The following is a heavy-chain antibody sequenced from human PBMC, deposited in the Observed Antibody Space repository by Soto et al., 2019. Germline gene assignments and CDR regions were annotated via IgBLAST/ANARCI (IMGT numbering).Heavy chain of an antibody. V-gene: IGHV4-59*01. J-gene: IGHJ4*02. CDR3: ARGWHYYDSKIDY. D-gene: IGHD3-22*01. CDR2: IYYSGST. Sequence: QVQLQESGPGLVKPSETLSLTCTVSGGSISSYYWSWIRQPPGKGLEWIGYIYYSGSTNYNPSLKSRVTISVDTSKNQFSLKLSSVTAADTAVYYCARGWHYYDSKIDYWGQGTLVTVSS. CDR1: GGSISSYY.